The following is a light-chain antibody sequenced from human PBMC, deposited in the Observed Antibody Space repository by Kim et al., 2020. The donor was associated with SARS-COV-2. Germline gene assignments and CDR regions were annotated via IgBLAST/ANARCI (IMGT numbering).Light chain of an antibody. Sequence: DIQMTQSPSSLSASVGDRVTITCRASQTIHIYLNWYQQRPWKAPKLLIESASTLQSGVPSRFSGSGSGTDFTLTISSVQPEDFATYYCQQSYNTPPITFGQGTRLEIK. CDR1: QTIHIY. CDR2: SAS. CDR3: QQSYNTPPIT. V-gene: IGKV1-39*01. J-gene: IGKJ5*01.